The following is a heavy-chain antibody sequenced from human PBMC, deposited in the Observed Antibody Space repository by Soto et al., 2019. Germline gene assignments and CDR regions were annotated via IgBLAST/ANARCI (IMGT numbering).Heavy chain of an antibody. CDR2: ISYDERNK. Sequence: GGSLRLSSAASEFTFGNYAMHWVRQAPGKGLEWVAVISYDERNKYYADSVKGRFTISRDNSKHTLYLQMDSLRAEDTAVYYCAKDGTAVRFLEWLLYLDHWGQGTLVTVSS. CDR1: EFTFGNYA. CDR3: AKDGTAVRFLEWLLYLDH. V-gene: IGHV3-30*18. J-gene: IGHJ4*02. D-gene: IGHD3-3*01.